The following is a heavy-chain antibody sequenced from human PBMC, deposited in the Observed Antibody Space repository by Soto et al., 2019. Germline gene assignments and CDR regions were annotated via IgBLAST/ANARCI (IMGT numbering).Heavy chain of an antibody. J-gene: IGHJ4*02. CDR1: GFTFSDYY. CDR2: ISYDGSNK. V-gene: IGHV3-30*18. Sequence: GGSLRLSCVASGFTFSDYYMDWVRQAPGKGLEWVAVISYDGSNKYYADSVKGRFTISRDNSKNTLYLQMNSLRAEDTAVYYCAKGPHYYGSGSYYKPPDYWGQGTLVTVSS. D-gene: IGHD3-10*01. CDR3: AKGPHYYGSGSYYKPPDY.